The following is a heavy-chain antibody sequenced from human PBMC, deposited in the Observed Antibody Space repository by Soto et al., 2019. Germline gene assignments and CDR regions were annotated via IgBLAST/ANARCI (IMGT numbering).Heavy chain of an antibody. Sequence: SGPTLVNPRQTLTLTCVFSGFSLSTTGEGVAWIRQPPGKALEWLALIYWNDDNRYSPSLKSRLTVTKDTSKNRVVLTMTNIDPVDTATYFCAHRSSLTRYGTSGYNLDYWGQGLLVTVSS. V-gene: IGHV2-5*01. J-gene: IGHJ4*02. CDR1: GFSLSTTGEG. D-gene: IGHD3-22*01. CDR2: IYWNDDN. CDR3: AHRSSLTRYGTSGYNLDY.